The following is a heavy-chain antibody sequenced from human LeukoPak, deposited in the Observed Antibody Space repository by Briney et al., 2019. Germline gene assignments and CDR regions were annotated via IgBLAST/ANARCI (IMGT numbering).Heavy chain of an antibody. CDR1: GFNFNYAW. CDR3: AWIGRTMTANYYHCYMHV. D-gene: IGHD3-3*01. CDR2: IKSKGSGETR. Sequence: PGGSLRLSCVGSGFNFNYAWMSWVRQAPGRGLEWVGRIKSKGSGETRDYAAPVKDRFTISRNDSKTTLYLQMNGLKIEDTAVYYCAWIGRTMTANYYHCYMHVWGKGTTVTVSS. V-gene: IGHV3-15*01. J-gene: IGHJ6*03.